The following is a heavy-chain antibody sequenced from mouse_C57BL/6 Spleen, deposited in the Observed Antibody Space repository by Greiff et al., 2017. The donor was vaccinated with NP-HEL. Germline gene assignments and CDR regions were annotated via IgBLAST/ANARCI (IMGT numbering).Heavy chain of an antibody. CDR2: IRNSANNPAT. D-gene: IGHD3-3*01. Sequence: EVQLEESGGGLVQPGASMKFSCAASGFTFSDAWMDWVRQTPEQGLEWVAEIRNSANNPATNYAESGKGTFTISRDDSINSVYLRMNSLGAEDSGIDCCTSRCGGFDYWGQGTTLTVAS. J-gene: IGHJ2*01. CDR3: TSRCGGFDY. CDR1: GFTFSDAW. V-gene: IGHV6-6*01.